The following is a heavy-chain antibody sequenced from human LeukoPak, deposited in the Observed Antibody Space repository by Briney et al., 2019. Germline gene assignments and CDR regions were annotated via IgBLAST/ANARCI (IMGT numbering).Heavy chain of an antibody. CDR3: ARHLRLRSRGSWYARDNWFDP. J-gene: IGHJ5*02. CDR1: GGSFSGYY. Sequence: PSETLSLTCAAYGGSFSGYYWGWIRQPPGKGLEWMGRINYSGSTNNNPSLKNRVTTSVDTSTNQFSLKLSSVTAADTAVYYCARHLRLRSRGSWYARDNWFDPWGQGTLVTVSS. CDR2: INYSGST. V-gene: IGHV4-34*01. D-gene: IGHD6-13*01.